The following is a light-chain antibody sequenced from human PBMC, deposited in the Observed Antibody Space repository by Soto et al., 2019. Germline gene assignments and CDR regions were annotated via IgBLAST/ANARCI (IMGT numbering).Light chain of an antibody. Sequence: IQMTQSPASLSASVGDRVTITCRASRSLSTDLNWYQHRPGKAPKLLIYAASSLQSGVPSRFSGSGSGTDFTLTISSLQPEDFATYYCQQTYSTIYTFGQGTRLEIK. CDR2: AAS. CDR3: QQTYSTIYT. V-gene: IGKV1-39*01. J-gene: IGKJ5*01. CDR1: RSLSTD.